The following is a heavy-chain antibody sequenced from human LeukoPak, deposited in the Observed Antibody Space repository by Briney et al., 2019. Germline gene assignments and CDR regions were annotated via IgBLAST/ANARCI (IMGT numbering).Heavy chain of an antibody. CDR2: INSDGSST. CDR1: GFTFSSYW. CDR3: ARGGYYYDSSGYYSFFDY. V-gene: IGHV3-74*01. J-gene: IGHJ4*02. Sequence: PGGSLRLSCAASGFTFSSYWMHWVRQAPGKGLVWVSRINSDGSSTIYADSVKGRFTISRDNAKNTLYLQMNSLRAEDTAVYYCARGGYYYDSSGYYSFFDYWGQGTLVTVSS. D-gene: IGHD3-22*01.